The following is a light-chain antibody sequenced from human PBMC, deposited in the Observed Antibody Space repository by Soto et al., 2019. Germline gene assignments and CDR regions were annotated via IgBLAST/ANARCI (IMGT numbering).Light chain of an antibody. J-gene: IGKJ1*01. CDR1: QSISSW. CDR2: KAS. Sequence: DIQMTQSPSTLSASVGDRVTITCRASQSISSWLAWYQQKPGQAPKLLIYKASTLQSGVPSRFGGSGSGTEFPLASSSLQPDDSANYCGQQYNDNWTFGQGTKVEIK. V-gene: IGKV1-5*03. CDR3: QQYNDNWT.